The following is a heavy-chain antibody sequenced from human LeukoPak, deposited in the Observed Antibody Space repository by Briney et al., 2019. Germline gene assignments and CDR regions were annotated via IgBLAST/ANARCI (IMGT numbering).Heavy chain of an antibody. V-gene: IGHV4-4*09. Sequence: SETLSLTCTVSGGSISSYYWSWIRQPPGKGPEWIGYIYATGSTNYNPSLKSRVTISVDTSKNQFSLNLRSVTAADTAVYYCARHGSVRSPLGPWGQGTLVTVSS. CDR2: IYATGST. J-gene: IGHJ5*02. CDR1: GGSISSYY. D-gene: IGHD3-10*01. CDR3: ARHGSVRSPLGP.